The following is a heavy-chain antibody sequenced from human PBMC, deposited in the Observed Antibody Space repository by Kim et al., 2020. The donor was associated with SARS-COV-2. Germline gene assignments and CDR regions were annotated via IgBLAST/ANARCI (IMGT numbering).Heavy chain of an antibody. J-gene: IGHJ5*02. CDR3: AKTHPLWFGEGLDP. V-gene: IGHV3-48*02. Sequence: ADSVKGRFTISRDNAKNSLYLQMNSLRDEDTAVYYCAKTHPLWFGEGLDPWGQGTLVTVSS. D-gene: IGHD3-10*01.